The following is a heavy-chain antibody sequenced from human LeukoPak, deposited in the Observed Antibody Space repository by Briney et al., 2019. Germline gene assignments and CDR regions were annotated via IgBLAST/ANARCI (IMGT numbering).Heavy chain of an antibody. CDR2: IYASGRT. Sequence: HPSETLSLTCTVSGGSIRSYFWSWIRQPAGKGLEWIGRIYASGRTNYNPSLKSRVTMSVDTSKNQFSLRLSSVTAADTAVYYCARDLIGQQLYYFDYWGQGNLVSVSS. CDR1: GGSIRSYF. D-gene: IGHD6-13*01. V-gene: IGHV4-4*07. CDR3: ARDLIGQQLYYFDY. J-gene: IGHJ4*02.